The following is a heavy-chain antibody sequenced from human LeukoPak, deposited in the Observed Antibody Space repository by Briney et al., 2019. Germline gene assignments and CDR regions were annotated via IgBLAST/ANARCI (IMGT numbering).Heavy chain of an antibody. D-gene: IGHD6-13*01. V-gene: IGHV3-11*01. J-gene: IGHJ4*02. CDR2: ISSSGSTI. CDR1: GFTFSSHG. CDR3: ARERIAAAFDY. Sequence: GGTLRLSCAASGFTFSSHGMSWIRQAPGKGLEWVSYISSSGSTIYYADSVKGRFTISRDNAKNSLYLQMNSLRAEDTAVYYCARERIAAAFDYWGQGTLVTVSS.